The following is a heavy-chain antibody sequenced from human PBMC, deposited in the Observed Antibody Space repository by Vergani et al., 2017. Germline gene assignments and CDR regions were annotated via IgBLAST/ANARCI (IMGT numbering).Heavy chain of an antibody. CDR2: ISYDGSNK. CDR3: AKGAYYYYYMDV. J-gene: IGHJ6*03. CDR1: GFTFSSYG. Sequence: QVQLVESGGVVVQPGRSLRLSCAASGFTFSSYGMHWVRQAPGKGLEWVAVISYDGSNKYYADSVKGRFTISRDNAKNSLYLQMNSLRAEDTALYYCAKGAYYYYYMDVWGKGP. V-gene: IGHV3-30*18.